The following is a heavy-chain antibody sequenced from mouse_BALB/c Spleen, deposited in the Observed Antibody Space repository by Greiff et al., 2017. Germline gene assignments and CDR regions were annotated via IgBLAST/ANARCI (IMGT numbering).Heavy chain of an antibody. V-gene: IGHV14-1*02. CDR3: AGIYYDYDDWFAY. CDR1: GFNFNDYY. J-gene: IGHJ3*01. Sequence: VQLQQSGAELVRPGASVKLSCKASGFNFNDYYMHWVKQRPEQGLEWIGWIDPESGNTIYDPKFQGKASITADTSSNTAYLQLSSLTSEDTAVCYCAGIYYDYDDWFAYWGQGTLVTVSA. D-gene: IGHD2-4*01. CDR2: IDPESGNT.